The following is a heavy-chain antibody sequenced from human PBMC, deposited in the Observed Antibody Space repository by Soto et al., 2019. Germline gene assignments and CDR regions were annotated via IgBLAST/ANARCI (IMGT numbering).Heavy chain of an antibody. CDR1: DYSISSGYY. D-gene: IGHD1-26*01. CDR2: IYHSGST. V-gene: IGHV4-38-2*01. CDR3: TRRGSSGTPVDY. Sequence: SETLSLTCGVSDYSISSGYYWGWIRQPPGKGLEWIGNIYHSGSTHYNPALKSRVTISVDTSKNQFSLKLKSVTAADTAVCYCTRRGSSGTPVDYWGQGXLVTVYS. J-gene: IGHJ4*02.